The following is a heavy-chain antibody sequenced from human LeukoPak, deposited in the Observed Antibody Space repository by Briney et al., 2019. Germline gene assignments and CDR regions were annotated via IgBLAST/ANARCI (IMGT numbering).Heavy chain of an antibody. Sequence: SETLSLTRTVSGGSISSYYWSWIRQPPGKGLEWIGYIYYSGSTNYNPSLKSRVTISVDTSKNQFSLKLSSVTAADTAVYYCASGRYSYGSYVDYWGQGTLVTVSS. CDR2: IYYSGST. J-gene: IGHJ4*02. CDR3: ASGRYSYGSYVDY. V-gene: IGHV4-59*01. CDR1: GGSISSYY. D-gene: IGHD5-18*01.